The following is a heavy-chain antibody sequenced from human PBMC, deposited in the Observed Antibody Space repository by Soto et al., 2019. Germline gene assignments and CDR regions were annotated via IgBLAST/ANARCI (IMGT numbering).Heavy chain of an antibody. J-gene: IGHJ1*01. D-gene: IGHD4-17*01. CDR2: INPNSGGT. Sequence: GASVKVSCKASGYTFTGYYMHWVRQAPGQGLEWMGWINPNSGGTNYAQKFQGWVTMTRDTSISTAYMELSRLRSDDTAVYYCARGDYGDYVEYFQHWGQGTLVTVYS. CDR3: ARGDYGDYVEYFQH. CDR1: GYTFTGYY. V-gene: IGHV1-2*04.